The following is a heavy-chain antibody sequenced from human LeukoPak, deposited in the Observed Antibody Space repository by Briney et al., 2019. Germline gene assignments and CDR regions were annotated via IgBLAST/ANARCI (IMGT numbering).Heavy chain of an antibody. V-gene: IGHV6-1*01. CDR1: GDSVSSNSAA. J-gene: IGHJ6*02. CDR2: TYYRSKWYN. D-gene: IGHD2-2*02. Sequence: SQTLSLTCAISGDSVSSNSAAWTWIRQSPSRGLEWLGRTYYRSKWYNDYAVSVKSRITINPDTSKNQFSLQLNSVTPEDTAVYYCARDATCGSSTSCYTYYYYGMDVWGQGTTVTVSS. CDR3: ARDATCGSSTSCYTYYYYGMDV.